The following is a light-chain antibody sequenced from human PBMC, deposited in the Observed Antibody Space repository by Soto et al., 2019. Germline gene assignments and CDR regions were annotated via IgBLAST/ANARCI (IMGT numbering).Light chain of an antibody. CDR1: QSVGSTS. Sequence: PGESGTLSLRSSQSVGSTSLAWYQQKPGLPPSLLIYGASSRATGIPDRFSGSGSGADFTLTITCLEPEDFPFYYCQQYGTSPWTSGQGTK. J-gene: IGKJ1*01. V-gene: IGKV3-20*01. CDR2: GAS. CDR3: QQYGTSPWT.